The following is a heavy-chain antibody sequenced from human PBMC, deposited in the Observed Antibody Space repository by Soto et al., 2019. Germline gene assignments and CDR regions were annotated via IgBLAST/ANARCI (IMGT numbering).Heavy chain of an antibody. D-gene: IGHD3-9*01. CDR3: ARDTHSAVRSDW. J-gene: IGHJ4*02. CDR2: IYNDGTT. Sequence: LVESGGGLVQAGESLRLSCAVSGFSVSDNFMTWVRQAPGKGLEWISVIYNDGTTYHAASVKGRFIASRDNSQNRLYLQMNNLRVEDSAVYFCARDTHSAVRSDWWGQGTLVTVAS. V-gene: IGHV3-66*01. CDR1: GFSVSDNF.